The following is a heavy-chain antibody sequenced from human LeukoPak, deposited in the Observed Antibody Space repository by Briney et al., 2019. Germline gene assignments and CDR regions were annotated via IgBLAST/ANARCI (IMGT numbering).Heavy chain of an antibody. J-gene: IGHJ3*02. Sequence: PGGSLRLSRAASGFTFSNYSMNWVRQAPGKGLEWVSYISRSSSTIYYADSVKGRFTISRDNAKNSLYLQMNSLRAEDTAVYYCARAKRNAFDIWGQGTMVTVSS. CDR2: ISRSSSTI. CDR3: ARAKRNAFDI. V-gene: IGHV3-48*01. CDR1: GFTFSNYS.